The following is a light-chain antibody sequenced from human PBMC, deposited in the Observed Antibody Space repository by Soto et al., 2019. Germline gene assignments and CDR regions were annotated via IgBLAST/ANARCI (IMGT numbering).Light chain of an antibody. J-gene: IGLJ3*02. CDR3: VLYMGRGIWV. V-gene: IGLV8-61*01. CDR1: SGSVSTASY. CDR2: STT. Sequence: QAVVTQEPSFSVSPGGTVTLTCGLASGSVSTASYPAWYQQAPGRAPRTLIYSTTTRSFGVPDRFSGSILGNKAALTITGAQADDESDYYCVLYMGRGIWVFGGGTKVTVL.